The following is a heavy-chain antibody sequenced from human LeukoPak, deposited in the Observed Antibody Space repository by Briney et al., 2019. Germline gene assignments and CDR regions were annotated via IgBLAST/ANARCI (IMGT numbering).Heavy chain of an antibody. D-gene: IGHD3-22*01. CDR2: LYTSGST. Sequence: PSETLSLTCTVSGGSISSYYWSWIRQPAGKGLEWIGRLYTSGSTNYNPSLKSRVTMSVDTSKNRFSLKLSSVTAADTAVYYCARGTTYYYDSSGYYHYYFDYWGQGTLVTVSS. J-gene: IGHJ4*02. CDR1: GGSISSYY. CDR3: ARGTTYYYDSSGYYHYYFDY. V-gene: IGHV4-4*07.